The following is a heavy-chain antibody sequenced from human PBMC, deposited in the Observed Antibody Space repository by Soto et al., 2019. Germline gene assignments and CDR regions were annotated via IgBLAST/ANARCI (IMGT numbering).Heavy chain of an antibody. V-gene: IGHV4-31*03. Sequence: QVQLQESGPGLVKPSQTLSLTCTVSGGSISSGGYYWSWIRQHPGKGLEWNGYIYYSGSTYYNPSLKSRVTLSVDTSKNQFSLKLSSVTAADTAVYYCTRGLSNPGWFNPWGQGTLVTVSS. CDR3: TRGLSNPGWFNP. CDR2: IYYSGST. CDR1: GGSISSGGYY. D-gene: IGHD4-4*01. J-gene: IGHJ5*02.